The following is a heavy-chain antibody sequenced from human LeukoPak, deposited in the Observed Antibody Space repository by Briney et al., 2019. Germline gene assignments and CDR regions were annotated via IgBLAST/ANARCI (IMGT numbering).Heavy chain of an antibody. V-gene: IGHV5-51*01. CDR1: GYSFTSYW. CDR2: IYPGDSDT. CDR3: ARHVYYHDSSLFGWFDP. Sequence: GESLKISCKGSGYSFTSYWIGWVRQMPGKGLEWMGIIYPGDSDTRYSPSFQGQVTISADKSISTAYLQWSSLKASDTAMYYCARHVYYHDSSLFGWFDPWGQGTLVTVSS. D-gene: IGHD3-22*01. J-gene: IGHJ5*02.